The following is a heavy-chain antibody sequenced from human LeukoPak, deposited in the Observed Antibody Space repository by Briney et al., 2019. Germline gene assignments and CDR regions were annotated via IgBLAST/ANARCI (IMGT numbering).Heavy chain of an antibody. D-gene: IGHD3-16*01. V-gene: IGHV1-69*05. CDR3: ARVTAREGGGSLRSEYDFDY. CDR2: IIPTFGAA. J-gene: IGHJ4*02. CDR1: GGTLSPYV. Sequence: SLKVSCKPSGGTLSPYVTSWVPQSPGHRLKCMGGIIPTFGAANYEQKFQGRVTITTDESTSTVDMEMSSLRSEDTAVYYCARVTAREGGGSLRSEYDFDYWGQGTLVTVSS.